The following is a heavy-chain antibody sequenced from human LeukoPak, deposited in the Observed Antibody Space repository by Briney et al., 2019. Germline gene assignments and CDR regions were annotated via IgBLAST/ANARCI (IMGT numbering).Heavy chain of an antibody. CDR1: GFTFTSSA. Sequence: GASVKVSCKASGFTFTSSAMQWVRQARGQRLEWIGWIVVGSGNTNYAQKFQERVTITRDMSTSTAYMELSSLRSEDTAVYYCAAAPYYYDSSGYPNDAFDIWGQGTMVTVSS. CDR2: IVVGSGNT. J-gene: IGHJ3*02. D-gene: IGHD3-22*01. V-gene: IGHV1-58*02. CDR3: AAAPYYYDSSGYPNDAFDI.